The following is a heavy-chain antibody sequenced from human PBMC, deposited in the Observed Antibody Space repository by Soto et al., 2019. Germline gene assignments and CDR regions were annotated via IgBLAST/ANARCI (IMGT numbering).Heavy chain of an antibody. CDR1: GFTFSSYA. Sequence: PGGSLRLSCAASGFTFSSYAMNWVRQAPGKGLEWVSVISGSGGSTYYADSVKGRFTISRDNSKNTLYLQMNSLRAEDTAVYYCVSRSRLRYSSSRRFDPWGQGTLVTVSS. CDR2: ISGSGGST. J-gene: IGHJ5*02. D-gene: IGHD6-13*01. CDR3: VSRSRLRYSSSRRFDP. V-gene: IGHV3-23*01.